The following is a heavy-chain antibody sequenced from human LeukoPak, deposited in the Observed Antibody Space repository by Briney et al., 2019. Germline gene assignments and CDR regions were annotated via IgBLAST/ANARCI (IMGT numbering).Heavy chain of an antibody. J-gene: IGHJ3*01. Sequence: GGSLRLSCAASRFTFSSYGMHWVRQAPGKGLEWISYIRTSGGVVSYTDSVRGRFTISTDSAKNSLYLQMNSLRDDDTAVYYCVRDQFYAFDVWGQGTMVTVSS. CDR2: IRTSGGVV. CDR1: RFTFSSYG. V-gene: IGHV3-48*02. CDR3: VRDQFYAFDV.